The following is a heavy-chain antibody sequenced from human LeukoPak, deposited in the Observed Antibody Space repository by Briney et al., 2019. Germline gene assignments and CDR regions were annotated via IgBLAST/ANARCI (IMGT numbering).Heavy chain of an antibody. Sequence: PGGSLRLSCAASGFPFSDYFMSWIRQAPGKGLEWVSYISTSGSTIYYTDSVKGRFTISRDNAKNSLFLQLNSLRAEDTAVYYCATYRQVLLPFESWGQGTLVTVSS. CDR1: GFPFSDYF. D-gene: IGHD2-8*02. CDR3: ATYRQVLLPFES. V-gene: IGHV3-11*04. J-gene: IGHJ4*02. CDR2: ISTSGSTI.